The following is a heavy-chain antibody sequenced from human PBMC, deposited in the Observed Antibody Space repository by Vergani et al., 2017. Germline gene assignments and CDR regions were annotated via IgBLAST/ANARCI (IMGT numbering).Heavy chain of an antibody. CDR1: GGTFSSYA. CDR3: ARDGEMATNTVGYYYYYGMDV. V-gene: IGHV1-69*12. Sequence: QVQLVQSGAEVKKPGSSVKVSCKASGGTFSSYAISWVRQAPGQGLEWMGGIIPIFGTANYAQKFQGRVTITADESTSTAYMELSSLRSEDTAVYYCARDGEMATNTVGYYYYYGMDVWGQGTTVTVSS. D-gene: IGHD5-24*01. J-gene: IGHJ6*02. CDR2: IIPIFGTA.